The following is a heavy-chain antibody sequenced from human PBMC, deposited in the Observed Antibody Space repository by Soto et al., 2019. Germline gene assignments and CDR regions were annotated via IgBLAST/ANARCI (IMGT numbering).Heavy chain of an antibody. Sequence: RASVKVSCKASGGTFSSYAISWVRQAPGQGLEWMGGIIPIFGTANYAQKFQGRVTITADESTSTAYMELSSLRSEDTAVYYCARDGYNYGRRYYYGMDVWGQGTTVTVSS. V-gene: IGHV1-69*13. CDR2: IIPIFGTA. D-gene: IGHD5-12*01. CDR3: ARDGYNYGRRYYYGMDV. J-gene: IGHJ6*02. CDR1: GGTFSSYA.